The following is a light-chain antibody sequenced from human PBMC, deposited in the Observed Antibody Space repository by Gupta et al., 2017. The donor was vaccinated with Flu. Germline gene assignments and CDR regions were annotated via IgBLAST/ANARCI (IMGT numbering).Light chain of an antibody. CDR2: EVT. Sequence: QSALTQPPSASGSPGQSVTASCPGTSSAVGADNYVSWYQQHPGKAPQLLIFEVTKRPSGVPDRFSGSKSDTTASLTVSGLQTDDEADYYCSSYACSNTLVFGGGTKRTVL. CDR3: SSYACSNTLV. CDR1: SSAVGADNY. V-gene: IGLV2-8*01. J-gene: IGLJ3*02.